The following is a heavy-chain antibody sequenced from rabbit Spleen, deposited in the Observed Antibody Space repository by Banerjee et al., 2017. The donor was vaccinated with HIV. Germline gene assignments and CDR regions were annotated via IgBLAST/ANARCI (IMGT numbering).Heavy chain of an antibody. CDR2: IYAGSSDST. CDR3: ARDLTGVIGWNFAW. CDR1: GFSFSSSYY. D-gene: IGHD1-1*01. J-gene: IGHJ4*01. Sequence: QSLEESGGDLVKPGASLTLTCTASGFSFSSSYYMCWVRQAPGKGLEWIACIYAGSSDSTAYANWAKGRFTISKTSSTTVTLQMTSLTAADTATYFCARDLTGVIGWNFAWWGPGTLVTVS. V-gene: IGHV1S40*01.